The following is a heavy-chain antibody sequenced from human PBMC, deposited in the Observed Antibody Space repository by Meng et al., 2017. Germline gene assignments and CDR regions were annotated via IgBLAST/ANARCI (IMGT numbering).Heavy chain of an antibody. CDR3: ARGLRITMVRGVKGWFDP. J-gene: IGHJ5*02. CDR1: GWAFSGYY. CDR2: INHSGST. V-gene: IGHV4-34*01. D-gene: IGHD3-10*01. Sequence: LKRRGAGLFKPSHTLSPTFAVYGWAFSGYYWSWIRQPPGKGLEWIGEINHSGSTNYNPSLKSRVTISVDTSKNQFSLKLSSVTAADTAVYYCARGLRITMVRGVKGWFDPWGQGTLVTVSS.